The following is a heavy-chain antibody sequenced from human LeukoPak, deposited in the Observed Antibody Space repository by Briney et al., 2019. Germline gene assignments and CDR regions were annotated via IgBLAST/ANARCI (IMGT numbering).Heavy chain of an antibody. V-gene: IGHV3-23*01. CDR1: GFTFSNYV. D-gene: IGHD3-3*01. CDR2: FTGGGGSR. CDR3: AKDFSFGVVIIEPDYVDY. Sequence: GGPLRLSCAASGFTFSNYVRSWVRKPRGGGVEWGFAFTGGGGSRYYAASVKGRFTIPRNNSKNTLYLQMNSLRAEVTAVYYGAKDFSFGVVIIEPDYVDYWGQGTLVTVSA. J-gene: IGHJ4*02.